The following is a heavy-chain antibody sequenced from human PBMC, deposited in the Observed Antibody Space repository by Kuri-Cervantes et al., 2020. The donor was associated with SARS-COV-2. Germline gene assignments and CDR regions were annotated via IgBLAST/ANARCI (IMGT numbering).Heavy chain of an antibody. CDR3: AREVPGEALDY. J-gene: IGHJ4*02. CDR2: VYYSGST. D-gene: IGHD7-27*01. CDR1: GGSISSYY. Sequence: SETLSLTCTVSGGSISSYYWSWIRRPPGKGLEWIGYVYYSGSTNYNPSLKSRVTISVNTSKNQFSLKLSSVTAADTAVYYCAREVPGEALDYWGQGTLVTVSS. V-gene: IGHV4-59*01.